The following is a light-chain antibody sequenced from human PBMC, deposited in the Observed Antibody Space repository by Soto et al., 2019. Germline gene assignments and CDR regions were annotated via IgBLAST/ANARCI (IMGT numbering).Light chain of an antibody. CDR3: QQYYSTPPA. CDR2: WAS. V-gene: IGKV4-1*01. CDR1: QSVLYNSNNKNY. J-gene: IGKJ2*01. Sequence: DIVMTQSPESLAVSLGERATINCKSSQSVLYNSNNKNYLAWYQQRSGQPPKLLIYWASTRESGVPDRFSGSGSGTDFTLTISSLQAEDVAVYYCQQYYSTPPAFGQGTKVEIK.